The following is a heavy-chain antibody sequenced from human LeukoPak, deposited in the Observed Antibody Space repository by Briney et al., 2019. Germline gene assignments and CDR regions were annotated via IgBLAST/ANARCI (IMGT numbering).Heavy chain of an antibody. CDR2: IYYSGST. V-gene: IGHV4-31*03. CDR3: ARGTVVAATDY. CDR1: GGSISSGGYY. J-gene: IGHJ4*02. Sequence: SETLSLTRTVSGGSISSGGYYWSWIRQHPGKGLEWIGYIYYSGSTHYNPSLKSRVTISVDTSKNQFSLKLSSVTAADTAVYYCARGTVVAATDYWGQGTLVTVSS. D-gene: IGHD2-15*01.